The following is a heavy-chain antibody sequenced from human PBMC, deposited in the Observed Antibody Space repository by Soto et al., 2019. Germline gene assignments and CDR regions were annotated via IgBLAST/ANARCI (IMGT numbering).Heavy chain of an antibody. D-gene: IGHD3-16*01. CDR3: TTGLPKLIPQVDT. Sequence: VGSLRLSCAASGFTFSSYGMHWVRQAPGKGLEWVGRIKSKYDGGTTDYAAPVKDRFTISRDDSKNTLYLQMNSLKTEDTGVYFCTTGLPKLIPQVDTWGQGTLVTVSP. CDR1: GFTFSSYG. V-gene: IGHV3-15*05. CDR2: IKSKYDGGTT. J-gene: IGHJ5*02.